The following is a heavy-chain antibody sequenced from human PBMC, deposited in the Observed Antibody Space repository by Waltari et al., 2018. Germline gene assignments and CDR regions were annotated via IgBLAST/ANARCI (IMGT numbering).Heavy chain of an antibody. D-gene: IGHD3-22*01. CDR2: ISDSGVVT. J-gene: IGHJ4*02. CDR1: GFTFINFA. V-gene: IGHV3-23*01. CDR3: ARHLYSIDYLELDN. Sequence: EGHLLESGGGLVQPGGSLRLSCVASGFTFINFAMSWVRQAPGKGLEWVSGISDSGVVTKYADSVKGRFTVSRDNSKNTLYLQLNSLRAEDTAVYYCARHLYSIDYLELDNWGQGTLVTVSS.